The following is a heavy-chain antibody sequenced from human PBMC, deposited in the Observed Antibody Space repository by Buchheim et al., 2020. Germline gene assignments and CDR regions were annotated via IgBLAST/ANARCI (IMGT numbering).Heavy chain of an antibody. V-gene: IGHV4-59*08. J-gene: IGHJ4*02. CDR1: GVSISSYY. Sequence: QVQLQESGPGLVKPSETLSLTCTVSGVSISSYYWSWIRQPPGKGLEWIGFIYYSGSTNYNPSLMSRVTLSVDTFKNQFSLRLSSVTAADTAVYYCARRRDYFDSWGQGTLVAVS. CDR3: ARRRDYFDS. CDR2: IYYSGST.